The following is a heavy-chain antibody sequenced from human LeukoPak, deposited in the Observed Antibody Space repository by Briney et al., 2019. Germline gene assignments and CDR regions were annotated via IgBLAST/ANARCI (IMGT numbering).Heavy chain of an antibody. CDR1: GGSISSYY. J-gene: IGHJ5*02. D-gene: IGHD1-26*01. CDR2: IYYSGST. CDR3: ARARWELVNWFDP. Sequence: SETLSLTCTVSGGSISSYYWSWIRQPPGKGLEWIGYIYYSGSTNYNPSLKSRVTISVDTPKNQFSLKLSSVTAADTAVYYCARARWELVNWFDPWGQGTLVTVSS. V-gene: IGHV4-59*01.